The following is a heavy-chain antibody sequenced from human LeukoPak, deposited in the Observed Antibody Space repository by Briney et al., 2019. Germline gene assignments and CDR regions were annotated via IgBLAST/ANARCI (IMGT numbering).Heavy chain of an antibody. CDR3: AREGARDAFDI. J-gene: IGHJ3*02. CDR2: IYTSGST. V-gene: IGHV4-61*02. D-gene: IGHD4/OR15-4a*01. Sequence: PSETLSLTCTASGGSISSGSYYWSWIRQPDGKGLEWIGRIYTSGSTNYNPSLKSRVTISVDTSKNQFSLKLSSVTAADTAVYYCAREGARDAFDIWGQGTMVTVSS. CDR1: GGSISSGSYY.